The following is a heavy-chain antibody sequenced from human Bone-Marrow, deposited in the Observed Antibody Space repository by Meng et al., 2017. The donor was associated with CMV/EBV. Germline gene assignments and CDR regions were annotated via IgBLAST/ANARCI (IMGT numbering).Heavy chain of an antibody. Sequence: GGSLRLSCAASGFTFSSYAMSWVRQAPGKGLEWVSAISGSGGSTYYADSVKVRFTISRDNSKKTLYLQMNSLRAEDTAVYYCAKDKLNGDRGMFDYWGQGTLVTVSS. D-gene: IGHD4-17*01. CDR1: GFTFSSYA. CDR3: AKDKLNGDRGMFDY. CDR2: ISGSGGST. J-gene: IGHJ4*02. V-gene: IGHV3-23*01.